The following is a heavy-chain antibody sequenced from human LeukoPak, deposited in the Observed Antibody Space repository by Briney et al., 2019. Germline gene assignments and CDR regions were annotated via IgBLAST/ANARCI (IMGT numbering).Heavy chain of an antibody. D-gene: IGHD5-24*01. CDR3: AKDLEGYHNKDGHYYYYGMDV. Sequence: GGSLRLSCAASGFTFSNAWMNWVRQAPGKGLEWVGRIKSKTDGGTTDYAAPVKGRFTISRDDSKNTLYLQMNSLRAEDTAVYYCAKDLEGYHNKDGHYYYYGMDVWGQGTTVTVSS. CDR2: IKSKTDGGTT. CDR1: GFTFSNAW. J-gene: IGHJ6*02. V-gene: IGHV3-15*07.